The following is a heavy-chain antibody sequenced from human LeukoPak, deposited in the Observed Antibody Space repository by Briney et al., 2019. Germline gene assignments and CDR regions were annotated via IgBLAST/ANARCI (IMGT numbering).Heavy chain of an antibody. CDR2: INPNSGGT. J-gene: IGHJ4*02. D-gene: IGHD2-2*01. V-gene: IGHV1-2*06. CDR1: GYTFTGYY. CDR3: ARGERDIVVVPAAGGSYFDY. Sequence: ASVKVSCKASGYTFTGYYMHWVRQAPGQGLEWMGRINPNSGGTNYAQKFQGRVTMTRDTSISTAYMELSRLRSDDTAVYYCARGERDIVVVPAAGGSYFDYWGQGTLVTVSS.